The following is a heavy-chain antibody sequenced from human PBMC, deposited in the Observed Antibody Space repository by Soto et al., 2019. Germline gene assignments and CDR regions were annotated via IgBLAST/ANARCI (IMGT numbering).Heavy chain of an antibody. CDR1: GFTFSSYE. V-gene: IGHV3-48*03. CDR3: ARDQYRGSYAEGIN. D-gene: IGHD1-26*01. Sequence: EVQLVESGGGLVQPGGSLRLSCAASGFTFSSYEMNWVRQAPGKGLEWVSYISSSGSTIYYADSVKGRFTISRDNAKNSLYLQMNSLRAEDTAVYYCARDQYRGSYAEGINWGQGKMVTVSS. J-gene: IGHJ3*01. CDR2: ISSSGSTI.